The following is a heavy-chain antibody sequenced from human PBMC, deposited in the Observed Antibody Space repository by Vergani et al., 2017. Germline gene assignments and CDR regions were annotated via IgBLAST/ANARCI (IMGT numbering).Heavy chain of an antibody. CDR2: IYYSGST. Sequence: QLQLQESGPGLVKPSETLSLTCTVSGGSISSSSYYWGWIRQPPGKGLEWIGRIYYSGSTYYNPSLKSRVTISVDTSKNQFSLKLSSVTAADTAVYYCARGYSSGWLDYWGQGTLVTVSS. J-gene: IGHJ4*02. CDR1: GGSISSSSYY. D-gene: IGHD6-19*01. CDR3: ARGYSSGWLDY. V-gene: IGHV4-39*01.